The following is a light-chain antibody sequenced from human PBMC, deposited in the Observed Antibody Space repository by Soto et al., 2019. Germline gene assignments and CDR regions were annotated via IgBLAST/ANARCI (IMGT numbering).Light chain of an antibody. CDR1: RIGSKS. CDR2: DDS. CDR3: SSYAGSSNV. Sequence: SYELTQPPSVSVAPGQTATITCGGDRIGSKSVHWFQQRPGQAPVLVVYDDSERPSGIPERFSGSKSGNTASLTVSGLQAEDEADYYCSSYAGSSNVFGTGTQLTVL. V-gene: IGLV3-21*02. J-gene: IGLJ1*01.